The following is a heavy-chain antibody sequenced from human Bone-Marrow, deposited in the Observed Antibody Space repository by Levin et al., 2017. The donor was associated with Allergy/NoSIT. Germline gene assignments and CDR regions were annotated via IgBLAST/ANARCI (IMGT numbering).Heavy chain of an antibody. Sequence: GGSLRLSCAASGFTFRSNGMHWVRQAPGKGLEWVAYVSYDGSTKYYADSVKGRFTISRDNSKNRLYLQMNSLRPDDTGLYFCTKESTRVRDFDYWGQGTLVSVSS. CDR1: GFTFRSNG. CDR2: VSYDGSTK. CDR3: TKESTRVRDFDY. D-gene: IGHD3-10*01. V-gene: IGHV3-30*18. J-gene: IGHJ4*02.